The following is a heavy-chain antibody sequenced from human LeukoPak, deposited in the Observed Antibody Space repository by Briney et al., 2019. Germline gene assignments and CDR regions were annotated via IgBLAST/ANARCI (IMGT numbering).Heavy chain of an antibody. CDR2: IYYSGST. CDR3: ASYQRDYYDSSGYIN. V-gene: IGHV4-59*01. Sequence: PPEALSLTCTVSGGSISSYYWSWIRQPPGKGLEWIGYIYYSGSTNYNPSLKSRVTISVDTSKNQFSLKLSSVTAADTAVYYCASYQRDYYDSSGYINWGQGTLVTVSS. J-gene: IGHJ4*02. D-gene: IGHD3-22*01. CDR1: GGSISSYY.